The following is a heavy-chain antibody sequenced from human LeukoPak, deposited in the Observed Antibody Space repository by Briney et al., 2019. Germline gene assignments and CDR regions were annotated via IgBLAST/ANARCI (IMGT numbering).Heavy chain of an antibody. CDR1: GDSISSTSYY. Sequence: FETLSLTCTVSGDSISSTSYYWGWLRQSAGKGLERIGSIYYTGSTYYNPSLKSRVTISADTSKNQGFLKLSSVTAADTAVYYCARSGSGWLLMSWWGQGTLVTVSS. CDR3: ARSGSGWLLMSW. J-gene: IGHJ4*02. CDR2: IYYTGST. V-gene: IGHV4-39*01. D-gene: IGHD6-19*01.